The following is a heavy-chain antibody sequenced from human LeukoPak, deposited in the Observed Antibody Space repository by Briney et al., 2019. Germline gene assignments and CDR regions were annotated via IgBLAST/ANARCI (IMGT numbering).Heavy chain of an antibody. Sequence: GGSLRLSCVASGFTFSDYVIHWVRQAPGKGLEWVALISNDVSKKYYADSVKGRFTISRDNAKNSLYLQMNSLRAEDTALYHCARVLGYSSSWSDAFDIWGQGTMVTVSS. V-gene: IGHV3-33*05. CDR1: GFTFSDYV. CDR2: ISNDVSKK. J-gene: IGHJ3*02. CDR3: ARVLGYSSSWSDAFDI. D-gene: IGHD6-13*01.